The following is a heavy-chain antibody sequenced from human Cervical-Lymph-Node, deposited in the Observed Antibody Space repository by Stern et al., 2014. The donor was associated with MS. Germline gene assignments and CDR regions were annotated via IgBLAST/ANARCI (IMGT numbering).Heavy chain of an antibody. CDR2: ISPSGAP. CDR1: GGSTSSYY. CDR3: ARGYTTSSGRPDY. D-gene: IGHD6-6*01. Sequence: VQLVESGPGLVKPLETLSLTCTVSGGSTSSYYWSWIRQPPGKGLEWIGFISPSGAPKYTPSLKVRVPISVDPPKNQFPLTLSSVTAADAAVYYCARGYTTSSGRPDYWGQGTLVTVST. V-gene: IGHV4-4*08. J-gene: IGHJ4*02.